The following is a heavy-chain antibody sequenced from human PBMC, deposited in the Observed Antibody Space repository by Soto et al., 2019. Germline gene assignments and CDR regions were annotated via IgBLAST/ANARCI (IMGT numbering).Heavy chain of an antibody. CDR1: GFTFINYG. J-gene: IGHJ4*02. D-gene: IGHD2-15*01. CDR3: AKHGDGSRYSYPDY. CDR2: ISGSDGIT. V-gene: IGHV3-23*01. Sequence: GGSLRLSCAASGFTFINYGMSWVRQAPGKGLEWVSVISGSDGITNYADSVKGRFTISRDSSKNTLYLQMNSLRAEDTAVYFCAKHGDGSRYSYPDYWGQGTLVTVSS.